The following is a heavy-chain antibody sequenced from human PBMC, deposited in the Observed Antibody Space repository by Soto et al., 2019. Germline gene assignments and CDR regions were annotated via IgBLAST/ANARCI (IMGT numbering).Heavy chain of an antibody. D-gene: IGHD2-2*01. CDR2: INSDGSST. V-gene: IGHV3-74*01. CDR3: ARDPRVPALSGGGAR. CDR1: GFTFSSYW. J-gene: IGHJ6*04. Sequence: EVQLVESGGGLVQPGGSLRLSCVASGFTFSSYWMHWVRQAPGKGLVWVSRINSDGSSTSYADSVKGRFTISRDNAKNTLYLQMNSLRAEDTAVYYCARDPRVPALSGGGARWGKGTTVTVSS.